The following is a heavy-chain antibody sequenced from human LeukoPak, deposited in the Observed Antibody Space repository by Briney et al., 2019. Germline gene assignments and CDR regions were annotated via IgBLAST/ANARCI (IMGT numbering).Heavy chain of an antibody. CDR1: GFTFSSYS. D-gene: IGHD3-22*01. CDR3: ARDDTDAMYYYDSSRTAEYFQH. J-gene: IGHJ1*01. V-gene: IGHV3-21*01. CDR2: IRSSSSYI. Sequence: GGSLRLSCAASGFTFSSYSMNWVRQAPGKGLEWVSSIRSSSSYIYYADSVKGRFTISRDNAKNSLYLQMNSLRAEDTAVYYCARDDTDAMYYYDSSRTAEYFQHWGQGTLVTVSS.